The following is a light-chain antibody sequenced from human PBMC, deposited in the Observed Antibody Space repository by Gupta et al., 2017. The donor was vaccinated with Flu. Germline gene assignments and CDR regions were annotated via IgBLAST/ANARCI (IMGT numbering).Light chain of an antibody. Sequence: EIVLTQSPGTLSLSPGERATLSCRASQSVSSSYLAWYQQKPGQAPRRLIYGASSRATGIPDRFSGSGSGTDVTLTISRLEPEDFAVYYCQQYGSSPQTFGQGTKLEIK. CDR1: QSVSSSY. V-gene: IGKV3-20*01. J-gene: IGKJ2*01. CDR3: QQYGSSPQT. CDR2: GAS.